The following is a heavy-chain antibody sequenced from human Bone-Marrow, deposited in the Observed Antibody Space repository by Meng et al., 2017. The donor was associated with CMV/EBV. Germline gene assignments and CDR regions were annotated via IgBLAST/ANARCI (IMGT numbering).Heavy chain of an antibody. V-gene: IGHV3-53*01. J-gene: IGHJ5*02. D-gene: IGHD4-17*01. CDR1: GFTVSSNY. Sequence: GGSLRLSCAASGFTVSSNYMSWVRQAPGKGLEWVSVIYSGGSTYYADSVKGRFTISRDNSKNTLYLQMNSLRAEDTALYYCARDSTVTEFDPWGQGTLVTVYS. CDR2: IYSGGST. CDR3: ARDSTVTEFDP.